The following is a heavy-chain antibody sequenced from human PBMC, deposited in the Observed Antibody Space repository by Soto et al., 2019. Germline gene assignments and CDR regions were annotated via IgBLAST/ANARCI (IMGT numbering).Heavy chain of an antibody. CDR1: GFTFTSSA. CDR2: IVVASGNT. J-gene: IGHJ4*02. CDR3: AAFDFWSGYPSPYFDY. D-gene: IGHD3-3*01. Sequence: SVKVSCKASGFTFTSSAVQWVRQARGQRLEWIGWIVVASGNTNYAQKFQERVTITRDMSTSTAYMELSSLRSEDTAVYYCAAFDFWSGYPSPYFDYWGQGTLVTVSS. V-gene: IGHV1-58*01.